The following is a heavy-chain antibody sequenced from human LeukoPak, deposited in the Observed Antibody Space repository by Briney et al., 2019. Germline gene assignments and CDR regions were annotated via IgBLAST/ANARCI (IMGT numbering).Heavy chain of an antibody. CDR2: IHYSGST. J-gene: IGHJ5*02. V-gene: IGHV4-59*12. CDR1: GGSISSYY. D-gene: IGHD3-10*01. CDR3: ARGGGFGELRGNWFDP. Sequence: SETLSLTCSVSGGSISSYYWSWIRQPPGKGLEWIGYIHYSGSTSYNPSLKSRVTISVDMSKNQFSLKLSSVTAADTAVYYCARGGGFGELRGNWFDPWGQGTLVTVSS.